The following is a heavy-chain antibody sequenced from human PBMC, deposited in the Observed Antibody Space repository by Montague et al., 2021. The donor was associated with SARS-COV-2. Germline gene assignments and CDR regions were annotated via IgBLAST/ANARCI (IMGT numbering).Heavy chain of an antibody. D-gene: IGHD3-10*01. J-gene: IGHJ6*02. CDR2: ISHSGST. CDR1: GGSFSGYY. CDR3: ARVRYYGTATSSGMDV. V-gene: IGHV4-34*01. Sequence: SETLSLTCTVYGGSFSGYYWSWIRQPPGKGLEWIGEISHSGSTNYNPSLKSRVTISVDTSKNQFSLKLSSVTAADTAVYYCARVRYYGTATSSGMDVWGQGTTVTVSS.